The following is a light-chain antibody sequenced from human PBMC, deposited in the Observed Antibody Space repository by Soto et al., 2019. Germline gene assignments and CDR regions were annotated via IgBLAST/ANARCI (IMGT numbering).Light chain of an antibody. J-gene: IGLJ2*01. CDR3: SSYTSSSTAHVV. Sequence: SALTPPASVSGSPGQSLTISCTGTSSDVGGYNYVSWYQQHPGKAPKLMIYDVSNRPSGVSNRFSGSKSGNTASLTISGLQAEDEADYYCSSYTSSSTAHVVFGGGTKLTVL. CDR1: SSDVGGYNY. CDR2: DVS. V-gene: IGLV2-14*01.